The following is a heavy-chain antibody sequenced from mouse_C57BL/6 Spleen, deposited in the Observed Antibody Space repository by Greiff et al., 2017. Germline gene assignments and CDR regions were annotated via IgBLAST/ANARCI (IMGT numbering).Heavy chain of an antibody. V-gene: IGHV5-17*01. Sequence: EVKLMESGGGLVKPGGSLKLSCAASGFTFRDYGMHWVRQAPEKGLEWVAYISSGSSTNYYADTVKGRFTISRDNAKNTLFLQMTSLRSEDTAMYYCARNWEFAYWGQGTLVTVSA. D-gene: IGHD4-1*01. CDR1: GFTFRDYG. J-gene: IGHJ3*01. CDR3: ARNWEFAY. CDR2: ISSGSSTN.